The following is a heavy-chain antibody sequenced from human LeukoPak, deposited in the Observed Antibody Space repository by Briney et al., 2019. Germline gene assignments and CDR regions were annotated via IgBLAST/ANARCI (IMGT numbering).Heavy chain of an antibody. V-gene: IGHV4-59*01. CDR2: IYYSGST. Sequence: SETLSLTCTVSGGSISSYSWSWIRQPPGKGLEWLGYIYYSGSTNYNPSLKSRVTISLDTSKNQFSLKLSSVTAADTAVYYCAKRGYGDYADYWGQGSLVTVSS. D-gene: IGHD4-17*01. CDR3: AKRGYGDYADY. CDR1: GGSISSYS. J-gene: IGHJ4*02.